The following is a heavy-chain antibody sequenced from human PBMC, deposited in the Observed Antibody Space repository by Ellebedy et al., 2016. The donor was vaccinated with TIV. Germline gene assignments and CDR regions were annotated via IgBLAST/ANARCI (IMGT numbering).Heavy chain of an antibody. D-gene: IGHD6-6*01. V-gene: IGHV4-30-4*01. J-gene: IGHJ4*02. CDR2: IYYSGST. CDR3: ATLQLVQVNIDY. Sequence: SETLSLTXTVSGGSISSGDYYWSWIRQPPGKGLEWIGYIYYSGSTYYNPSLKSRVTISVDTSKNQFSLKLSSVTAADTAVYYCATLQLVQVNIDYWGQGTLVTVSS. CDR1: GGSISSGDYY.